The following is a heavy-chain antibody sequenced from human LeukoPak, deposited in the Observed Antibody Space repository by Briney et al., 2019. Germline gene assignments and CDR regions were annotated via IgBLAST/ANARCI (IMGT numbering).Heavy chain of an antibody. Sequence: SLTLSLTCTVSGGSISSYYWSWIRQPPGKGLEWIGYIYYSGSTNYNPSLKSRVTISVDTSQNQFSLKLSSVTAADTAVYYCARSVYYYDSSGITGHFDYWGQGTLVTVSS. D-gene: IGHD3-22*01. CDR1: GGSISSYY. V-gene: IGHV4-59*01. J-gene: IGHJ4*02. CDR3: ARSVYYYDSSGITGHFDY. CDR2: IYYSGST.